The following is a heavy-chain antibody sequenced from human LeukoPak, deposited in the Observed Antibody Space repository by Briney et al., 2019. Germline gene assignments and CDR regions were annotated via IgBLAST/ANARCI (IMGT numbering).Heavy chain of an antibody. V-gene: IGHV3-48*02. CDR2: ISSSSSTI. CDR3: ARDHIVATSYYGMDV. CDR1: GFTFSSYS. Sequence: PGGSLRLSCAASGFTFSSYSMNWVHQAPGKGLEWVSYISSSSSTIYYADSVKGRFTISRDNAKNSLYLQMNSLRDEDTAVYYCARDHIVATSYYGMDVWGQGTTVTVSS. J-gene: IGHJ6*02. D-gene: IGHD5-12*01.